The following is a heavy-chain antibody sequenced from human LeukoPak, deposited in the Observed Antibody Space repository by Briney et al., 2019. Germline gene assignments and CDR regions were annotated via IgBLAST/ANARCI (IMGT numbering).Heavy chain of an antibody. V-gene: IGHV3-23*01. CDR2: ISGSGTNT. CDR3: AKRRHYYGSGDYYRDP. J-gene: IGHJ5*02. CDR1: GFTFSSYA. Sequence: PGGSLRLSCAASGFTFSSYAMSWVRQAPGKGLEWVSSISGSGTNTYYADSEKGRFTISRDNSRNLLFLQMSSLRVEDTAVYYCAKRRHYYGSGDYYRDPWGQGTLVTVSS. D-gene: IGHD3-10*01.